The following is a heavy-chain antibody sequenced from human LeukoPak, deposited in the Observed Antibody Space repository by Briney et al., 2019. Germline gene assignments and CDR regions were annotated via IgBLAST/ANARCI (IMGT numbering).Heavy chain of an antibody. V-gene: IGHV4-39*01. J-gene: IGHJ4*02. CDR3: ARLRDARWLLEY. CDR2: NLYSVTS. D-gene: IGHD5-12*01. Sequence: SETLSLTCSVSGDSVSSTRYYWGWIRQSPGKGLEWIASNLYSVTSYYNPSFMSRATIPVDTSNNQLSLRLTSVTAADTAVYYCARLRDARWLLEYWGQGTLVTVSS. CDR1: GDSVSSTRYY.